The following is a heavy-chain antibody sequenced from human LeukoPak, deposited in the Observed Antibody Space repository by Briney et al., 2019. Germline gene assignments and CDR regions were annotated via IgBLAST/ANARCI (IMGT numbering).Heavy chain of an antibody. CDR3: ARAIVPAIRFYYYYYGMDV. Sequence: ASVKVSCKASGGTFSSYAISWVRQAPGQGLEWMGGIIPIFGTANYAQKFQGRVTITADKSTSTAYMELSSLRSEDTAVYYCARAIVPAIRFYYYYYGMDVWGKGTTVTVSS. V-gene: IGHV1-69*06. CDR1: GGTFSSYA. J-gene: IGHJ6*04. CDR2: IIPIFGTA. D-gene: IGHD2-2*01.